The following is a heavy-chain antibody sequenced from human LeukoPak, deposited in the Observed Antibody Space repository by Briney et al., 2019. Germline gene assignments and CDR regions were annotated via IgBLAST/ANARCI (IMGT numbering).Heavy chain of an antibody. J-gene: IGHJ4*02. CDR1: GFTFSSYA. CDR2: ISGSGGST. CDR3: VAAYGDRYYFDY. D-gene: IGHD4-17*01. V-gene: IGHV3-23*01. Sequence: GGSLRLSCAASGFTFSSYAMSWVRQAPGKGLEWVSAISGSGGSTYYADSVKGRFTISRGNSKNTLYLQMNSLRAEDTAVYYCVAAYGDRYYFDYWGQGTLVTVSS.